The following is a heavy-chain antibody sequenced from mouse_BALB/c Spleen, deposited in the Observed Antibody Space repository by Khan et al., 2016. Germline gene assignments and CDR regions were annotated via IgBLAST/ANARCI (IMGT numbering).Heavy chain of an antibody. J-gene: IGHJ3*01. D-gene: IGHD2-10*02. CDR1: GYSITSDYA. Sequence: EVQLQESGPGLVKPSQSLSLTCTVTGYSITSDYAWNWIRQFPGNKLEWMGYISYSGITIYNPSLKSRISITRNTSKNQFFLQLNSVTTDDTATYYCAKEYGNYGPWFGSWGQGTLVTVSA. V-gene: IGHV3-2*02. CDR2: ISYSGIT. CDR3: AKEYGNYGPWFGS.